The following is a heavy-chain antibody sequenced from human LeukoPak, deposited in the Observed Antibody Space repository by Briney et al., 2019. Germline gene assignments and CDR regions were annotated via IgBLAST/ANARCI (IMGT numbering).Heavy chain of an antibody. D-gene: IGHD3-10*01. CDR3: ARDSLYYGSGRLYSLNY. Sequence: ASVKVSCKASGYTFTSYGISWVRQAPGQGLEWMGWISAYNGNTKYAQKVLGRVTMTTDTSTSTAYMELRSLRSDDTAVYYCARDSLYYGSGRLYSLNYWGQGTLVTVSS. CDR2: ISAYNGNT. CDR1: GYTFTSYG. J-gene: IGHJ4*02. V-gene: IGHV1-18*01.